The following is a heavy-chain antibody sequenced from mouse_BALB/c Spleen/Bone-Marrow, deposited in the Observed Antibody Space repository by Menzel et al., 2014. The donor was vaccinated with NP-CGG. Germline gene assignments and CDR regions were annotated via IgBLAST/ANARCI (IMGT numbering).Heavy chain of an antibody. Sequence: QVQLQQSGTELVMPGASVKMSCKASGYAFTDRWIHWVKQRPGQGLEWIGAIDTSDSYTNYNQKFKGKATLTVDESSSTAYIHLSSLTSEDSAAYCGARGGDDFSLDYWGQRTSVTVSS. D-gene: IGHD2-4*01. CDR1: GYAFTDRW. J-gene: IGHJ4*01. V-gene: IGHV1-69*01. CDR2: IDTSDSYT. CDR3: ARGGDDFSLDY.